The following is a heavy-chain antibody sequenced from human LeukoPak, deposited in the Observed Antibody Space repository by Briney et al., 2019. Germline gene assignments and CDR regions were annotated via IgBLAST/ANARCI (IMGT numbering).Heavy chain of an antibody. J-gene: IGHJ5*02. CDR2: IYYSGNT. CDR1: GGSITSTNY. Sequence: SGTLSLTCGVSGGSITSTNYWTWVRQPPGKGLEWIGTIYYSGNTYYTPSLKSRVTISVDTSKNQFSLKVNSVTAADTAVYYCARHREGPDWFDPWGLGTLVTVSS. V-gene: IGHV4-39*01. CDR3: ARHREGPDWFDP.